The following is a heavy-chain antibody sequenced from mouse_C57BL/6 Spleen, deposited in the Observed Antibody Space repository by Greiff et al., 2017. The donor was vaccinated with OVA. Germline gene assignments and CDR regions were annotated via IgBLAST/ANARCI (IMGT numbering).Heavy chain of an antibody. CDR3: ARNGYESDFAY. Sequence: QVQLQQPGAELVRPGSSVKLSCKASGYTFTSYWMHWVKQRPIQGLEWIGNIDPSDSATHYNQKFKDKATLPVDKSSSTAYMQLSSLTAEDAAVYYCARNGYESDFAYWGQGTLVTVSA. CDR1: GYTFTSYW. J-gene: IGHJ3*01. CDR2: IDPSDSAT. D-gene: IGHD2-2*01. V-gene: IGHV1-52*01.